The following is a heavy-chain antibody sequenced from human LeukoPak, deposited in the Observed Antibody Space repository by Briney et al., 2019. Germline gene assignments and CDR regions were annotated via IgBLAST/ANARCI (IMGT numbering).Heavy chain of an antibody. Sequence: AETLSLTCTVSGGSISSYYWSWIRQPPGKGLEWIGYIYYSGSTNYNPSLKSRVTISVDTSKNQFSLKLSSVTAADTAVYYCASSLGLWFGELSPTYFDYWGQGTLVAVSS. CDR3: ASSLGLWFGELSPTYFDY. V-gene: IGHV4-59*01. CDR2: IYYSGST. D-gene: IGHD3-10*01. CDR1: GGSISSYY. J-gene: IGHJ4*02.